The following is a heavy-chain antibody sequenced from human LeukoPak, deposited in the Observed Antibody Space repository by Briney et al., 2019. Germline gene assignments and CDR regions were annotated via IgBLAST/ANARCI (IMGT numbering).Heavy chain of an antibody. CDR1: GYTFSTYW. J-gene: IGHJ4*02. CDR2: IRQDGSAK. Sequence: AGGSLRLSCAASGYTFSTYWMSWVRQAPGKGLEWVANIRQDGSAKYYLDSVKGRFTISRDNSKNTLYLQMNSLRAEDTAVYYCAKRLAMTGTYHFDYWGQGTLVTVSS. V-gene: IGHV3-7*03. CDR3: AKRLAMTGTYHFDY. D-gene: IGHD6-19*01.